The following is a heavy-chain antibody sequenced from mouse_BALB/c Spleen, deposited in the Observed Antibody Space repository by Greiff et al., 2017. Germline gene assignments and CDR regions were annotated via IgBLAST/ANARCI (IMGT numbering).Heavy chain of an antibody. CDR2: ISSGGST. CDR1: GFTFSSYA. Sequence: EVKVVESGGGLVKPGGSLKLSCAASGFTFSSYAMSWVRQTPEKRLEWVASISSGGSTYYPDSVKGRFTISRDNARNILYLQMSSLRSEDTAMYYCARGFPLDYWGQGTTLTVSS. V-gene: IGHV5-6-5*01. CDR3: ARGFPLDY. J-gene: IGHJ2*01.